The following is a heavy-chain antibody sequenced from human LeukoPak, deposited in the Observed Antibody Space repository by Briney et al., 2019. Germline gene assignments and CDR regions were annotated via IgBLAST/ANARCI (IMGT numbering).Heavy chain of an antibody. D-gene: IGHD3-3*01. V-gene: IGHV4-61*01. CDR2: IYHDGST. Sequence: SETLSLTCTVPGVSVSSGSYFWSSIRQPPGEGPQWIGYIYHDGSTNYSPSLRSRVSISVDTSKNQFSLKLSSVTTADSAVYFCATFFDFWFGPWGQGTQVTVSS. J-gene: IGHJ5*02. CDR3: ATFFDFWFGP. CDR1: GVSVSSGSYF.